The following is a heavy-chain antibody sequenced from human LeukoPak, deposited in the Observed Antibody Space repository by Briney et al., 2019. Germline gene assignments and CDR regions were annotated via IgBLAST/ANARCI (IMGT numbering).Heavy chain of an antibody. CDR3: AKELEMVRGVIRSRGGFDY. Sequence: PGGSLRLSCAASGFTFDDCAMHWVRQAPGKGLEWVSGISWNSGSIGYADSVKGRFTISRDNAKNSLYLQMNSLRAEDTALYYCAKELEMVRGVIRSRGGFDYWGQGTLVTVSS. CDR1: GFTFDDCA. CDR2: ISWNSGSI. D-gene: IGHD3-10*01. J-gene: IGHJ4*02. V-gene: IGHV3-9*01.